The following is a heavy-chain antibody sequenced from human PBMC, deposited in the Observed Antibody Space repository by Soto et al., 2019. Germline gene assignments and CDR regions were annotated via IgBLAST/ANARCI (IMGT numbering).Heavy chain of an antibody. CDR3: ARDLGHRQQLPTLYYYYGMDV. D-gene: IGHD6-13*01. CDR1: GFTFSSYA. Sequence: QVQLVESGGGVVQPGRSLRLSCAASGFTFSSYAMHWVRQAPGKGLEWVAVISYDGSNKYYADSVKGRFTISRDNSKNTLYLQMNSLRAEDTAVYYCARDLGHRQQLPTLYYYYGMDVWGQGTTVTVSS. V-gene: IGHV3-30-3*01. J-gene: IGHJ6*02. CDR2: ISYDGSNK.